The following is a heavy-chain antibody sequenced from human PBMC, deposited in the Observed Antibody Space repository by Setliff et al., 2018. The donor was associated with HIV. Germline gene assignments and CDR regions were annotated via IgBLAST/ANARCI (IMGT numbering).Heavy chain of an antibody. D-gene: IGHD2-21*02. J-gene: IGHJ4*02. CDR1: GVYISNYH. CDR3: ARLSSGGNSPTNAY. CDR2: IYTSGSI. Sequence: SETLSLTCTISGVYISNYHWGWIRQPPGRGLEWIGYIYTSGSINYNPSLKSRVTISVDTSKNQFSLKLSSVTAADTAVYYCARLSSGGNSPTNAYWGQGTLVTVSS. V-gene: IGHV4-4*09.